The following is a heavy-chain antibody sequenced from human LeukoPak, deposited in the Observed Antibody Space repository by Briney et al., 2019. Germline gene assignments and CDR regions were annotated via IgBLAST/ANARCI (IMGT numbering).Heavy chain of an antibody. Sequence: SETLSLTCAVYGGSFSGYYWSWIRQPPGKGLEWIGEINHSGSTNYNPSLKSRVTISVDTSKNQFSLKLSSVTAADTAVYYCARSPSWFGAVAGPHYFDYWGQGTLVTVSS. CDR2: INHSGST. V-gene: IGHV4-34*01. D-gene: IGHD6-19*01. CDR3: ARSPSWFGAVAGPHYFDY. J-gene: IGHJ4*02. CDR1: GGSFSGYY.